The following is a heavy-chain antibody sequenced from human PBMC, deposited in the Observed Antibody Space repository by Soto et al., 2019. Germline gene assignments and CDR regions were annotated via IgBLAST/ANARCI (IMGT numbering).Heavy chain of an antibody. D-gene: IGHD3-22*01. CDR1: GYTFTSYG. V-gene: IGHV1-18*04. Sequence: ASVKVSCKASGYTFTSYGISWVRQAPGQGLEWMGWISAYNGNTNYEQKVQGRVTMTTDTSTSTAYMELRSLRTDDTAVYYCARDYYYDSSGYYSPYYYYYYGMDVWGQGTTVTVSS. CDR3: ARDYYYDSSGYYSPYYYYYYGMDV. J-gene: IGHJ6*02. CDR2: ISAYNGNT.